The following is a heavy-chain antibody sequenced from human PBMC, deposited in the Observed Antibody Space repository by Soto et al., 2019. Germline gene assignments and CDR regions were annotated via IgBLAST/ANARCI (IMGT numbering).Heavy chain of an antibody. Sequence: QVQLQESGPGLVKPSETLSLTCTVSGDSISHYYWSWIRQSPGKGLVWIGCSYYSGSTNYNPSLKSRVTMSIDASQTRFSLRLRSVTAADTAVYYCARRQNWNYLFDYWGQGTLVTVSS. D-gene: IGHD1-7*01. J-gene: IGHJ4*02. V-gene: IGHV4-59*01. CDR1: GDSISHYY. CDR3: ARRQNWNYLFDY. CDR2: SYYSGST.